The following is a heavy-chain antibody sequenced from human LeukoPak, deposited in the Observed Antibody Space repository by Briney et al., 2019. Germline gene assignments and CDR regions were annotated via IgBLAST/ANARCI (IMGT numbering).Heavy chain of an antibody. V-gene: IGHV4-34*01. CDR2: INHSGSS. D-gene: IGHD3-16*01. J-gene: IGHJ4*02. CDR3: ARTVVLGGFDY. Sequence: SETLSLTCAVYGGSFSGYYWSWIRQSPGKGLEWIGEINHSGSSNYKSSLKSRVTISVDTSKNQFSLKLSSVTAADTAVYYCARTVVLGGFDYWGQGTLVTVSS. CDR1: GGSFSGYY.